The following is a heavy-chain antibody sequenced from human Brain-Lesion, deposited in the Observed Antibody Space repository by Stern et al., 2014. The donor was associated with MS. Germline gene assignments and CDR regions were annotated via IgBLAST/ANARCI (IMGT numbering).Heavy chain of an antibody. D-gene: IGHD2-2*01. V-gene: IGHV4-61*02. CDR1: GGSISSGGYY. J-gene: IGHJ6*02. Sequence: VQLVESGPGLVKPSQTLSLSCTVSGGSISSGGYYWSWIRQPAGKGLEWIGRIFNSGSTSYTPSLKSRVPISIDTSKNRFSLRLNPMTAADTAVYYCARGRVVPGFQYYATDVWGQGTTVIVSS. CDR2: IFNSGST. CDR3: ARGRVVPGFQYYATDV.